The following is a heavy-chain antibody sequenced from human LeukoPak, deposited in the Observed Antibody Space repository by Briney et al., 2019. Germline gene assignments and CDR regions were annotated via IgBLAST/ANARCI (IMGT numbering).Heavy chain of an antibody. V-gene: IGHV3-23*01. D-gene: IGHD3-10*01. CDR2: IGGTGGST. CDR3: AKDAYYGSGGYHGYFDY. Sequence: GGSLRLSYAASGFTFSNYAMSWVRQAPGKGLEWVSAIGGTGGSTYYADSVKGRFTISRDNSKNTLSLQMNSLRAEDTAVCYCAKDAYYGSGGYHGYFDYWGQGTLVTVSS. CDR1: GFTFSNYA. J-gene: IGHJ4*02.